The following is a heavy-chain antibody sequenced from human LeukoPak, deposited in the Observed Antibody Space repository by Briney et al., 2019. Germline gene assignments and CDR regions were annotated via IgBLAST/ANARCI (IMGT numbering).Heavy chain of an antibody. J-gene: IGHJ4*02. CDR3: ARGDYYDSSGYYYGGGYYFDY. D-gene: IGHD3-22*01. CDR1: GGTFSSYA. Sequence: SVKVSCKASGGTFSSYAISWVRQAPGQGLEWMGGIIPIFGTANYAQKFQGRVTITADESTSTAYMELSSLRSEDTAVYYCARGDYYDSSGYYYGGGYYFDYWGQGTLVTVS. V-gene: IGHV1-69*01. CDR2: IIPIFGTA.